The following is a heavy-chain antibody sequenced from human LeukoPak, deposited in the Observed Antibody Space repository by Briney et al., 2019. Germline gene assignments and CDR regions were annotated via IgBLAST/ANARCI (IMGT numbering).Heavy chain of an antibody. J-gene: IGHJ4*02. CDR3: AKDGLLWFGEFMS. Sequence: GGSLRLSCAASGFTFSSYAMSWVRQAPGKGLEWVSAIRGSGGSTYYADSVKGRFTISRDNSKNTLYLQMNSLRAEDTAVYYCAKDGLLWFGEFMSWGQGTLVTVSS. V-gene: IGHV3-23*01. CDR1: GFTFSSYA. D-gene: IGHD3-10*01. CDR2: IRGSGGST.